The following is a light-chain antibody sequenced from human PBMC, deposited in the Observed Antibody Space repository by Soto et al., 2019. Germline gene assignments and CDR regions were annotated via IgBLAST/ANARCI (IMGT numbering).Light chain of an antibody. V-gene: IGKV3D-11*02. CDR1: QTIYSN. Sequence: TQSPATLSVSPGERATLSCRASQTIYSNVAWYQQRPGQAPRLLIYDASNRATGIPARFSGSGPGTDFTLTISSLEPEDFAVYYCQQRSNWLFGQGTRLEIK. CDR2: DAS. CDR3: QQRSNWL. J-gene: IGKJ5*01.